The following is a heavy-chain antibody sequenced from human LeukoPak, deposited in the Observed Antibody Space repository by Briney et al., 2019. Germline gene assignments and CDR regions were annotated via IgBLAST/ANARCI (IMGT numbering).Heavy chain of an antibody. D-gene: IGHD2-15*01. V-gene: IGHV1-46*03. CDR1: GYTFTSYY. J-gene: IGHJ5*02. Sequence: ASVEVSCKASGYTFTSYYMHWVRQAPGQGLEWMGIINPSGGSTSYAQKFQGRVTMTRDTSTSTVYMELSSLRSEDTAVYYCARVALYCSGGSCYSESWFDPWGQGTLVTVSS. CDR3: ARVALYCSGGSCYSESWFDP. CDR2: INPSGGST.